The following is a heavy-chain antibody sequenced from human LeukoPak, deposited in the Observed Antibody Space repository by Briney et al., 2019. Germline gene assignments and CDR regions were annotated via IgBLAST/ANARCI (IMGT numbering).Heavy chain of an antibody. Sequence: GRSLRLSCAASGFTFSSYGIHWVRQAPGKGLEWVAVIWYDGSNKYYADSVKGRFTISRDNSKNTLYLQMNSLRAEDTAVYYCAKGGWLRLRRHMDVWGKGTTVTVSS. CDR1: GFTFSSYG. J-gene: IGHJ6*03. CDR3: AKGGWLRLRRHMDV. V-gene: IGHV3-33*06. D-gene: IGHD5-12*01. CDR2: IWYDGSNK.